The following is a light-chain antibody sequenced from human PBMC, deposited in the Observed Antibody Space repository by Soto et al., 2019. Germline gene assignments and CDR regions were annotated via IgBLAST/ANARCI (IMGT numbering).Light chain of an antibody. J-gene: IGLJ3*02. V-gene: IGLV2-8*01. CDR3: SSRATNAGGVNWV. CDR2: EVS. CDR1: SSDVGGYNF. Sequence: QSALTQPPSASGSPGQSVTISCTGTSSDVGGYNFVSWYQQHPGKSPKLMIYEVSKRPSGVPDRFSGSKSGNTASLTVSGLQAEDEADYYCSSRATNAGGVNWVFGGGTKLTVL.